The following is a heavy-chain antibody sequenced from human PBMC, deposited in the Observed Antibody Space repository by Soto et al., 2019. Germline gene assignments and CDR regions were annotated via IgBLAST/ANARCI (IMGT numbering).Heavy chain of an antibody. D-gene: IGHD3-22*01. CDR2: IYTSGST. J-gene: IGHJ4*02. V-gene: IGHV4-4*07. Sequence: SETLSLTCTVSGGSISSYYWSWIRQPAGKGLEWIGRIYTSGSTNYNPSLKSRVTMSVDTSKNQFSLKLSSATAADTAVYYCARDRYYYDSSGYPDYWGQGTLVTVSS. CDR3: ARDRYYYDSSGYPDY. CDR1: GGSISSYY.